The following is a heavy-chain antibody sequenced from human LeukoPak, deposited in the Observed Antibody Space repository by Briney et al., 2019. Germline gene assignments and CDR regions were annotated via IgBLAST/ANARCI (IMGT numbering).Heavy chain of an antibody. CDR1: GVSISSSGSY. J-gene: IGHJ4*02. Sequence: SETLSLTCTVSGVSISSSGSYWAWIRQPPGKGLDWIGTISYAGSPNYNPSLNSRVTMSSDTSSNQFSLRLSSVTDADTAMYYCARVMAVLRYGADYWGQGSLVTVSS. CDR3: ARVMAVLRYGADY. CDR2: ISYAGSP. D-gene: IGHD3-9*01. V-gene: IGHV4-39*07.